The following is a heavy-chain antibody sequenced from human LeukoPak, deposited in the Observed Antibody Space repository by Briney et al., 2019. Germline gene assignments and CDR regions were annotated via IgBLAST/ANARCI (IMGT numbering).Heavy chain of an antibody. CDR2: IYSGGTT. V-gene: IGHV3-53*01. J-gene: IGHJ4*02. CDR3: AKRFVAGHMPYYFDY. CDR1: GFTVSNSY. D-gene: IGHD2-2*01. Sequence: GGSLRLSCAASGFTVSNSYVSWVRQAPGKGLEWVSGIYSGGTTYYRDSVKGRFTISRDNSKNTLYLQMNSLRAEDTAVYYCAKRFVAGHMPYYFDYWGQGTLVTVSS.